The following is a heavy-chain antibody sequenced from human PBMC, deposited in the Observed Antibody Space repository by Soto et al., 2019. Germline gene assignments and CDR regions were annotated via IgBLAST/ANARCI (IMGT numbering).Heavy chain of an antibody. CDR3: VISSGGVNI. J-gene: IGHJ4*02. D-gene: IGHD3-10*01. V-gene: IGHV3-23*01. CDR1: GFTFGTTD. Sequence: GGSLRLSCAASGFTFGTTDMSWVRQAPGEGLEWVSTIDGSGGITYYADSVKGRFTISRDNSRNTVYLQMNSLRGDDTALYYSVISSGGVNIWGEGFLVTVSS. CDR2: IDGSGGIT.